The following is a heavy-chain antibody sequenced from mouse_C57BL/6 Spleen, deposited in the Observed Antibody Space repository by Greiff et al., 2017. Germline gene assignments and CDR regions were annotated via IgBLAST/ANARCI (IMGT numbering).Heavy chain of an antibody. J-gene: IGHJ2*01. D-gene: IGHD1-1*01. CDR2: IDPSDSYT. CDR3: ARTYGSSPYYFDV. Sequence: VQLQQPGAELVKPGASVKLSCKASGYTFTSYWMPWVKQRPGQGLEWIGEIDPSDSYTNYNQTFKGKATLTVDTSSSTAYMQLSSLTSEDSAVDYGARTYGSSPYYFDVWGKGTTRTVSS. V-gene: IGHV1-50*01. CDR1: GYTFTSYW.